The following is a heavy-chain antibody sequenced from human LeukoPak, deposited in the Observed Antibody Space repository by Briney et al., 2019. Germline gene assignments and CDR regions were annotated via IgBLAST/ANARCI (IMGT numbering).Heavy chain of an antibody. D-gene: IGHD3-22*01. J-gene: IGHJ4*02. CDR2: IYPGDSDT. V-gene: IGHV5-51*01. CDR3: ARHYDSSGYYY. Sequence: GESLKISCKGSGYSFTSYWIGWVRPMPGKGLEWMGIIYPGDSDTRYSPSFQGQVTISADKSISTAYLQWSSLKAPDTAMYYCARHYDSSGYYYWGQGTLVTVSS. CDR1: GYSFTSYW.